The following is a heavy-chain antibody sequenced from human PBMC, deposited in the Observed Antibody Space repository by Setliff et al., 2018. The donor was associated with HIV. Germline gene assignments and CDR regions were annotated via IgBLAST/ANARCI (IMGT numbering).Heavy chain of an antibody. Sequence: PSETLSLTCNVSGGSISSSSYYWSWIRQPPGKGLEWIGSIYYTGSTDYNPSLMSRVTISLDTPKNQFSLKLNSVIAADTAVYYCARNRVPSSLWGQGTLVTVSS. CDR3: ARNRVPSSL. CDR1: GGSISSSSYY. J-gene: IGHJ4*02. D-gene: IGHD3-10*01. CDR2: IYYTGST. V-gene: IGHV4-39*07.